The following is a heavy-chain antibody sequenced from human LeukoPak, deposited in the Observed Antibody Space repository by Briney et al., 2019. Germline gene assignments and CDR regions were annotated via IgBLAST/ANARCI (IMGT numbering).Heavy chain of an antibody. Sequence: EASVKVSCKASGYTFTSYGISWVRQAPGQGLEWMGWISAYNGNTNYAQKLQGRVTMTTDTSTSTAYMELRSLRSDDTAVYYCARANLPKYYDFWSGYSSGWFDPWGQGTLVTVSS. CDR3: ARANLPKYYDFWSGYSSGWFDP. V-gene: IGHV1-18*01. D-gene: IGHD3-3*01. CDR2: ISAYNGNT. CDR1: GYTFTSYG. J-gene: IGHJ5*02.